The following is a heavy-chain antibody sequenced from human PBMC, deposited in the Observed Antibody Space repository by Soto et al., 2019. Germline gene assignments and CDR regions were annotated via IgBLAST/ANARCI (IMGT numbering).Heavy chain of an antibody. J-gene: IGHJ4*02. D-gene: IGHD1-26*01. CDR1: GGSIISYY. V-gene: IGHV4-59*12. Sequence: SETMSLTCTVVGGSIISYYWSWIRQPPGNGLEWIGHIHYTGSTNYNPSLKTRVTISPDTSKNQFSLNLSSVTAADTAVYYCARGFDSGKFYAFESWGRGTQVTVSS. CDR2: IHYTGST. CDR3: ARGFDSGKFYAFES.